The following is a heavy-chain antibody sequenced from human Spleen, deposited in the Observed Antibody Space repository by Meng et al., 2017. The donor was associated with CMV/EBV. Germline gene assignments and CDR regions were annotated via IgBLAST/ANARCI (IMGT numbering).Heavy chain of an antibody. CDR3: ARMGGISHFDY. Sequence: GGSLRLSCAASGFTFDDYAMHWVRQAPGKGLEWVSGITWNSGGKEYADSVKGRFTISRDNAKNSLSLQMNSLRAEDTALYYCARMGGISHFDYWGQGTLVTVSS. D-gene: IGHD3-16*01. CDR1: GFTFDDYA. V-gene: IGHV3-9*01. J-gene: IGHJ4*02. CDR2: ITWNSGGK.